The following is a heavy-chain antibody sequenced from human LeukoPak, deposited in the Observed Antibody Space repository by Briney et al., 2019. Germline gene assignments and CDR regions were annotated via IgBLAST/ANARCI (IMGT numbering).Heavy chain of an antibody. V-gene: IGHV3-48*03. Sequence: PGGSLRLSCAASGFTFSSYEMNCVPRSPGKGVEGVSYISSSGSTIYYAASSRGRFTFPRDNAKNTLYLQMNSLRAEDTAVYYCARDADGPIDYWGQGTLVTVSS. J-gene: IGHJ4*02. CDR1: GFTFSSYE. CDR3: ARDADGPIDY. CDR2: ISSSGSTI.